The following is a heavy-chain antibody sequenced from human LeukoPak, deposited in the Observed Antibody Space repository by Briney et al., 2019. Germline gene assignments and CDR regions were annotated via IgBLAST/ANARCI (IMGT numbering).Heavy chain of an antibody. CDR2: ISSSGSTI. Sequence: GGSLRLSCAASGFTFSSYEMNWVRQAPGKGLEWVSYISSSGSTIYYADSVKGRFTISRDNAKSSLYLQMNSLRAEDTAVYYCARIHKLGILAHFDYWGQGTLVTVSS. V-gene: IGHV3-48*03. CDR1: GFTFSSYE. D-gene: IGHD7-27*01. J-gene: IGHJ4*02. CDR3: ARIHKLGILAHFDY.